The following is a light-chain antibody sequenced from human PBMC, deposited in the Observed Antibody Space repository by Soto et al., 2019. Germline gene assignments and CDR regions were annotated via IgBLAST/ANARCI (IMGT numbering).Light chain of an antibody. Sequence: IVFMQYPGTLSLSPGGGATLSCRASQSVSTNFAWYQQKPGQAPRLLIYGASTRATGFPARFSGSGSGTEFTLTISSLQSEDFAVYYCQHYNYWPYTFGQGTKVDI. J-gene: IGKJ2*01. CDR1: QSVSTN. CDR3: QHYNYWPYT. V-gene: IGKV3-15*01. CDR2: GAS.